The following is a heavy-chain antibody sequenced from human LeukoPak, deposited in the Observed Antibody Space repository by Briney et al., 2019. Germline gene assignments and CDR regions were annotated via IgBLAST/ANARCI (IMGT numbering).Heavy chain of an antibody. Sequence: ASVKVSCKPSGYTFTNYGISWVRQAPGQGLEWMGWISTYNGNTNYAQKLQGRVTMTTDTSTSAAYMELRSLRSDDTAVYYCARTTVDYPGYFDYWGQGTLVTVSS. CDR1: GYTFTNYG. CDR3: ARTTVDYPGYFDY. D-gene: IGHD4-11*01. V-gene: IGHV1-18*01. CDR2: ISTYNGNT. J-gene: IGHJ4*02.